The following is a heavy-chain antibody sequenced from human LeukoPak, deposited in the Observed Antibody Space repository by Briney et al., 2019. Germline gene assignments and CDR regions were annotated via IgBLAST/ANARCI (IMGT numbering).Heavy chain of an antibody. CDR1: GYSISCGYY. V-gene: IGHV4-38-2*02. Sequence: SETLSLTCSVSGYSISCGYYWGWIRQPPGKGLKWIGNMFHSGSSFYNPSLKSRVTISVDTPKNQFSLMLNSVTAADTAVYYCARIDYGGNGFDPWGQGTLVTVSS. CDR3: ARIDYGGNGFDP. D-gene: IGHD4-23*01. J-gene: IGHJ5*02. CDR2: MFHSGSS.